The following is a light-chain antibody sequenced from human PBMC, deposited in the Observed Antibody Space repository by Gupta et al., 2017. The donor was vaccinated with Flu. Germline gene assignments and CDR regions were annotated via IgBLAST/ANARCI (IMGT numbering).Light chain of an antibody. Sequence: SYELTQPPSVSVSPGQTVSITCSGDQLGTKYVCWYQQKPGQAPVVVIHQDSKRPSGIPERFSASNSGNTATLSISGTQALDEADYYCQTWDSGTRVWVFGGGTKLTVL. CDR1: QLGTKY. V-gene: IGLV3-1*01. CDR2: QDS. CDR3: QTWDSGTRVWV. J-gene: IGLJ3*02.